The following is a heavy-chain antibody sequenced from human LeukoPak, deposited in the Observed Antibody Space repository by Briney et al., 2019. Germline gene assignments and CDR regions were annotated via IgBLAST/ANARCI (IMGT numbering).Heavy chain of an antibody. D-gene: IGHD3-10*01. Sequence: SQTLSLTCTVSGGSISSGGYYWSWIRQPPGKGLEWIGYIYYSGSTNYNPSLKSRVTISVDTSKNQFSLKLSSVTAADTAVYYCARLGTMVRGVPDAFDIWGQGTMVTVSS. V-gene: IGHV4-61*08. CDR3: ARLGTMVRGVPDAFDI. CDR2: IYYSGST. CDR1: GGSISSGGYY. J-gene: IGHJ3*02.